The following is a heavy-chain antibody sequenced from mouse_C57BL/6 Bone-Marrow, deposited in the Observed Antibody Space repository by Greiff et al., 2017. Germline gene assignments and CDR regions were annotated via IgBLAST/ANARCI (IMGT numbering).Heavy chain of an antibody. CDR3: ASSNVYDDYTMGY. J-gene: IGHJ4*01. V-gene: IGHV1-64*01. D-gene: IGHD2-2*01. CDR1: GYTFTDYW. Sequence: QVQLQQPGAELVKPGASVKLSCKASGYTFTDYWMHWVKQRPGQGLEWIGMMHPNGGSPDYNEKFKSEATLSVDKSSRTAYMELSSLTSEDSAVYDCASSNVYDDYTMGYWDRGTSITATS. CDR2: MHPNGGSP.